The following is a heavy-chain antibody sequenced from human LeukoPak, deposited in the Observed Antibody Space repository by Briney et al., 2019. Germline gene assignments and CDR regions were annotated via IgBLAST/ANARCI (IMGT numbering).Heavy chain of an antibody. Sequence: PSETLSLTCSVSGGSISSGGYYWSWLRQHPGRGLEWIGYSYYSGSTDYNPSLKRRVTISVDTSKNQFSLRLSSVTAADTAVYYCASARSGAVAATVLDYWGQGTLVTVSS. CDR2: SYYSGST. CDR3: ASARSGAVAATVLDY. D-gene: IGHD6-19*01. V-gene: IGHV4-31*03. J-gene: IGHJ4*02. CDR1: GGSISSGGYY.